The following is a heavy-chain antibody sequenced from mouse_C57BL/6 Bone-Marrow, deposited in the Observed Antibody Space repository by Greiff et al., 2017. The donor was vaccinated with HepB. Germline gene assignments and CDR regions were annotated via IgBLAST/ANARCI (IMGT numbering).Heavy chain of an antibody. Sequence: EVMLVESGGGLVKPGGSLKLSCAASGFTFSDYGMHWVRQAPEKGLEWVAYISSGSSTNYYADTVKGRFTISRDNAKNTLFLQMTSLRSEDTAMYYCAGYGLFAYWGQGTLVTVSA. D-gene: IGHD1-1*02. V-gene: IGHV5-17*01. CDR2: ISSGSSTN. CDR3: AGYGLFAY. CDR1: GFTFSDYG. J-gene: IGHJ3*01.